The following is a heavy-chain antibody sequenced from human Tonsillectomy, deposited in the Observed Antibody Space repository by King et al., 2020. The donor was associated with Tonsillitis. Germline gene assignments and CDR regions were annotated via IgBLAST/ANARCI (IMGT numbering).Heavy chain of an antibody. CDR3: ARRGGIPSGSFDI. CDR2: SVYSGST. V-gene: IGHV4-59*08. J-gene: IGHJ3*02. Sequence: QLQESGPGLVKRSETLSLICTVFGGSTIRYYWSWIRQPPGKGLGWNGYSVYSGSTNYNPSLKSRITISADTSKNQLSLMRSSVTAADTAVYYCARRGGIPSGSFDIWGQGTMVTVSS. D-gene: IGHD3-22*01. CDR1: GGSTIRYY.